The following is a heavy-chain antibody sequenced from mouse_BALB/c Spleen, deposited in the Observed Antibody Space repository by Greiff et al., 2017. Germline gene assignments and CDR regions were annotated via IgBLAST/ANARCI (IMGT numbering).Heavy chain of an antibody. J-gene: IGHJ1*01. CDR3: ARGDRYWYFDV. CDR1: GFTFSSYA. CDR2: ISSGGST. V-gene: IGHV5-6-5*01. Sequence: DVMLVESGGGLVKPGGSLKLSCAASGFTFSSYAMSWVRQTPEKRLEWVASISSGGSTYYPDSVKGRFTISRDNARNILYLQMSSLRSEDTAMYYCARGDRYWYFDVWGAGTTVTVSS.